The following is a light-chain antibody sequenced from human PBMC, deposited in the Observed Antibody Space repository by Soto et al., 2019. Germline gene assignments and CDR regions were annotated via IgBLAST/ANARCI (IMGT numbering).Light chain of an antibody. Sequence: QSVLTQPPSSSGTPGQRVTISCSGSSSNIGSNTVNWYQQLPGTAPTLLIYSNNQRHSGVPDRFSGSKSGTSASLAISGLQSEDEAYYYCAAWDDSLNGWVFGGGTTLTVL. V-gene: IGLV1-44*01. CDR1: SSNIGSNT. CDR2: SNN. CDR3: AAWDDSLNGWV. J-gene: IGLJ3*02.